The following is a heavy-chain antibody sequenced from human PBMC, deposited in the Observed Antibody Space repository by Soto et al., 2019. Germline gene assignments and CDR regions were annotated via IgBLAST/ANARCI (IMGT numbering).Heavy chain of an antibody. Sequence: SSAKGSCKAAGGSFSNYALSWVRQAPGQGLEWMGGIIPIFGSANYAQKFQGRVTITADDSTSTAYMELSSLRPDDTAVYYCAREVTVASYSFDFWGQGTLVTVSS. CDR2: IIPIFGSA. J-gene: IGHJ4*02. D-gene: IGHD5-12*01. CDR3: AREVTVASYSFDF. V-gene: IGHV1-69*13. CDR1: GGSFSNYA.